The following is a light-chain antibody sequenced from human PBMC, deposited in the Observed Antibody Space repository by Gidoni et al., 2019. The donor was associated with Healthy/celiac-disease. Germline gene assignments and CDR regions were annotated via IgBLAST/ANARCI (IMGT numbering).Light chain of an antibody. Sequence: EIGLKPSPATLSLSPGERATLSCRASQSVSSYLAWYQQKPGQAPRLLIYDASNWATGIPARFSGSGSGTDFTLTISSLEPEDFAVYYCQQRSNWSLTFGGGTKVEIK. V-gene: IGKV3-11*01. J-gene: IGKJ4*01. CDR3: QQRSNWSLT. CDR2: DAS. CDR1: QSVSSY.